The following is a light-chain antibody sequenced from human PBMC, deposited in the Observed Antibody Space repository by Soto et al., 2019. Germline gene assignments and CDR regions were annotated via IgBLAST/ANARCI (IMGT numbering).Light chain of an antibody. CDR1: SSDVGGYNY. J-gene: IGLJ1*01. CDR3: CSHAGSNNPFV. Sequence: QSALTQPPSASGSPGQSVTISCTGTSSDVGGYNYVSWYQQHPGKAPKVLIYDVNKRPSGVPDRFSGSKSGNTASLTVSGLQAEDEADYYCCSHAGSNNPFVVGTGTKVTVL. V-gene: IGLV2-8*01. CDR2: DVN.